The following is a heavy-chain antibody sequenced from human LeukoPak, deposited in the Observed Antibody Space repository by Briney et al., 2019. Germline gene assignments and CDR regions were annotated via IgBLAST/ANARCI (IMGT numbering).Heavy chain of an antibody. J-gene: IGHJ6*03. CDR2: IYTSGST. V-gene: IGHV4-61*02. Sequence: PSQTLSLTCTVSGGSISSGSYYWSWIRQPAGKGLKWIGRIYTSGSTNYNPSLKSRVTISVDTSKNQFSLKLSSVTAADTAVYYCARDWGFDYGDYVHYYYMDVWGKGTTVTV. CDR3: ARDWGFDYGDYVHYYYMDV. CDR1: GGSISSGSYY. D-gene: IGHD4-17*01.